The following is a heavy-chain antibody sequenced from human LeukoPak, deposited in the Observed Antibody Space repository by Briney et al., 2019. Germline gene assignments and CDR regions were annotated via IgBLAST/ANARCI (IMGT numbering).Heavy chain of an antibody. CDR3: ARRQAVAFDY. J-gene: IGHJ4*02. CDR2: INQDGSEK. CDR1: GFIFSNFW. D-gene: IGHD6-19*01. Sequence: GGSLRLSCAASGFIFSNFWIYWVRQAPGKGLEWVANINQDGSEKYFVDSVKGRFTISRDNPKNSLFLQMNSPRAEDTAVYYCARRQAVAFDYWGQGTLVTVSS. V-gene: IGHV3-7*03.